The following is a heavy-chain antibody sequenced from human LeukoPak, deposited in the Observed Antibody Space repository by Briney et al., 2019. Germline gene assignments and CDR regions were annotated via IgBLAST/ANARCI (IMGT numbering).Heavy chain of an antibody. V-gene: IGHV4-59*08. Sequence: SETLSLTCTVSGGSISNYYWSWIRQPPGRGLEWIGYIYFRGDTKYNPSLKSRVTISVDTSKNQFSLKMSSVTAADTAVYYCARHPYSNFVLDYWGQGTQVTVSS. D-gene: IGHD4-11*01. CDR3: ARHPYSNFVLDY. CDR1: GGSISNYY. J-gene: IGHJ4*02. CDR2: IYFRGDT.